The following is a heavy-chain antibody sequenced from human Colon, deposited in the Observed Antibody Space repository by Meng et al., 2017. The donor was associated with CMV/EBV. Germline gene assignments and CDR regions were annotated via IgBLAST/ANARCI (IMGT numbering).Heavy chain of an antibody. J-gene: IGHJ6*02. CDR2: ISKTGSCI. V-gene: IGHV3-21*01. CDR3: ARVVDNGGFWSGYRVSGMDA. Sequence: GGSLRLSCAVSGFSLSTYTMSWVRRAPGKGLQWVSSISKTGSCIDYADSVKDRFTISRDNAKKSLYLQVNSLRVEDTAVYYCARVVDNGGFWSGYRVSGMDAWGQGTTVTVSS. D-gene: IGHD3-3*01. CDR1: GFSLSTYT.